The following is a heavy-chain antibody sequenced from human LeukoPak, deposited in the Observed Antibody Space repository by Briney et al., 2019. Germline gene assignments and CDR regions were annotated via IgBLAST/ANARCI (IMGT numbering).Heavy chain of an antibody. J-gene: IGHJ4*02. CDR2: IYHTGST. CDR1: GYSISRGYY. Sequence: SETLSLTCGVSGYSISRGYYWAWIRQPPGKGLEWIGTIYHTGSTYYNPSLESRVTISVDTSKNEFSLNLNSVTAADTAVYYCARAGWIITSGIDYWGQRALVTVSS. D-gene: IGHD1-20*01. V-gene: IGHV4-38-2*01. CDR3: ARAGWIITSGIDY.